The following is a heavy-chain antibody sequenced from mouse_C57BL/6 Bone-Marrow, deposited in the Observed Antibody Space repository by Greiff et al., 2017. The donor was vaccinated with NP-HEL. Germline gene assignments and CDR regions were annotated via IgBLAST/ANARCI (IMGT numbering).Heavy chain of an antibody. Sequence: EVQLQESGGGLVQPGGSMKLSCAASGFTFSSYAMSWVRQTPEKRLEWVATISDGGSYTYYPDNVKGRFTISRDNAKNNLYLQMSHLKSEDTAMYYCARGGLGRNYWGQGTTLTVSS. CDR3: ARGGLGRNY. J-gene: IGHJ2*01. D-gene: IGHD4-1*01. CDR2: ISDGGSYT. CDR1: GFTFSSYA. V-gene: IGHV5-4*01.